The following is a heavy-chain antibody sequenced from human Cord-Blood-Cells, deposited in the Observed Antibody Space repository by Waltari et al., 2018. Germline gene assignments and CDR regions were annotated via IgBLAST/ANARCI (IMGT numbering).Heavy chain of an antibody. CDR1: GYTFTSYY. V-gene: IGHV1-46*01. CDR3: ARGGGNDINWFDP. Sequence: QVQLVQSGAEVKKPGASVKVSCKASGYTFTSYYMHWVRQAPGQGLEWMGKINPSGGSTSYAQKVQGRVPMTRDTATSPVYMELSRLRSEDTAVYYWARGGGNDINWFDPWGQGTLVTVSS. J-gene: IGHJ5*02. CDR2: INPSGGST. D-gene: IGHD2-15*01.